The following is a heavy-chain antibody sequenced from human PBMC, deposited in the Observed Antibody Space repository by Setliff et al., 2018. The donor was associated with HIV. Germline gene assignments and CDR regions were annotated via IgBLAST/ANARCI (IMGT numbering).Heavy chain of an antibody. V-gene: IGHV3-49*04. CDR3: AADIPTPLAQIDY. CDR1: GFTFGEYA. D-gene: IGHD2-15*01. J-gene: IGHJ4*02. Sequence: PGGSLRLSCRASGFTFGEYAMSWVRQAPGKGLEWVGFIRNKGYGGTTEYAASVKGRFTISRDDSKNTLYLQMNTMKTEDTAVYYCAADIPTPLAQIDYWGQGTLVTVSS. CDR2: IRNKGYGGTT.